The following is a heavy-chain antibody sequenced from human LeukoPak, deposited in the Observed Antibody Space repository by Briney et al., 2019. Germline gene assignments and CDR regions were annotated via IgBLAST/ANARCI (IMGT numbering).Heavy chain of an antibody. CDR1: GGSFSGYY. Sequence: SETLSLTCAVYGGSFSGYYWSWIRQPPGKGLEWIGEINHSGSTNYNPSLKSRVTISVDTSKSQFPMKLSSVTAADTAVYYCASWSEMATINYWGQGTLVTVSS. V-gene: IGHV4-34*01. CDR2: INHSGST. D-gene: IGHD5-24*01. J-gene: IGHJ4*02. CDR3: ASWSEMATINY.